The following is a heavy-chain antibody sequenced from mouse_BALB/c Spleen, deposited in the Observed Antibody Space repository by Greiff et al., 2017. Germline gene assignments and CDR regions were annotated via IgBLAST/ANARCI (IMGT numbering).Heavy chain of an antibody. V-gene: IGHV5-17*02. J-gene: IGHJ2*01. CDR3: ARSNPYYFDY. CDR2: ISSGSSTI. CDR1: GFTFSSFG. Sequence: EVQRVESGGGLVQPGGSRKLSCAASGFTFSSFGMHWVRQAPEKGLEWVAYISSGSSTIYYAVTVKGRITISRDNPKNTLFLQMTSLRSEDTAMYYCARSNPYYFDYWGQGTTLTVSS. D-gene: IGHD2-5*01.